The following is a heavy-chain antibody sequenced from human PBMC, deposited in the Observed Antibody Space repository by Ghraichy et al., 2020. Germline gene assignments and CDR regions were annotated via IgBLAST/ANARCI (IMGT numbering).Heavy chain of an antibody. D-gene: IGHD4-17*01. CDR3: AIRGQATVTLLDY. CDR2: ISGSGGST. V-gene: IGHV3-23*01. J-gene: IGHJ4*02. CDR1: GFTFSSYA. Sequence: GGSLRLSCAASGFTFSSYAMSWVRQAPGKGLEWVSAISGSGGSTYYADSVKGRFTISRDNSKNTLYLQMNSLRAEDTAVYYCAIRGQATVTLLDYWGQGTLVTVSS.